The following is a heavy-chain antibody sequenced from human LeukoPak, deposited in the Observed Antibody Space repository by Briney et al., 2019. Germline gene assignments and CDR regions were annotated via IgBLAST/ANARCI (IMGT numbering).Heavy chain of an antibody. Sequence: SETPSLTCTVSGGSVSSGSYYWSWIRQPPGKGLEWIGYIYYSGSTNYNPSLKSRVTISVDTSKNQFSLKLSSVTAADTAVYYCAREYVGTVAATPFEANWFDPWGQGTLVTVSS. V-gene: IGHV4-61*01. CDR3: AREYVGTVAATPFEANWFDP. CDR2: IYYSGST. CDR1: GGSVSSGSYY. J-gene: IGHJ5*02. D-gene: IGHD2-15*01.